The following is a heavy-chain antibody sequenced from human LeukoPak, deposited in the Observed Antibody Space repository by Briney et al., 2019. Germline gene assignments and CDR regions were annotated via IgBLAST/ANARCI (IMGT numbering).Heavy chain of an antibody. Sequence: ASVKVSCKTSGYTFTASYMHWVRQAPGQGLEWMGWINPNSGETNYAPRFQGRVTMTRDTSISTAYMEVTRLTSDDTAIYYCARVSGSRVDPWGQGTLVTVSS. V-gene: IGHV1-2*02. CDR1: GYTFTASY. CDR2: INPNSGET. CDR3: ARVSGSRVDP. J-gene: IGHJ5*02.